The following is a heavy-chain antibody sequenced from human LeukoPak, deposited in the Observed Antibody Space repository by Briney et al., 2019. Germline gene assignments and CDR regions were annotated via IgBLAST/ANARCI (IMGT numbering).Heavy chain of an antibody. Sequence: PGGSLRLSCAASGYTFSSYSMNWVRQAPGKGLEWVSSISSSSSYIYYADSVKGRFTISRDNAKNSLYLQMNNLRAEDTAVYYCARDGPARGFDYWCQGTLVTVSS. CDR3: ARDGPARGFDY. J-gene: IGHJ4*02. CDR2: ISSSSSYI. V-gene: IGHV3-21*01. D-gene: IGHD6-6*01. CDR1: GYTFSSYS.